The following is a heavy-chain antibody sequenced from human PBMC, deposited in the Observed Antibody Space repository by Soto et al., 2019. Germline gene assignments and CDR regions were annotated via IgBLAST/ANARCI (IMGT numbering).Heavy chain of an antibody. CDR3: AKDEISKTIRGDAFNF. CDR1: GFTFSSDG. CDR2: ISYDGSYQ. J-gene: IGHJ3*01. D-gene: IGHD1-7*01. V-gene: IGHV3-30*18. Sequence: GGSLRLSCAVSGFTFSSDGMHWVRQAPGKGLEWVAVISYDGSYQYYVDSVKGRFTISRDNSKNTLYLQMNSLRAEDTAVYYCAKDEISKTIRGDAFNFWGQGTMVTVSS.